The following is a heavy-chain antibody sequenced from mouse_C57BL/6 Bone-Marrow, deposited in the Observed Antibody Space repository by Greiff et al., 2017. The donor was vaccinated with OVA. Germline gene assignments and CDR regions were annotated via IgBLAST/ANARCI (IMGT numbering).Heavy chain of an antibody. Sequence: EVQLVESGGDLVKPGGSLKLSCAASGFTFSSYGMSWVRQTPDKRLEWVATISSGGSYTYYPDSVKGRFTISRDNAKNTLYLQMSSLKSEDTAMYYWARRITTVVATDYAMDYWGQGTSVTVSS. CDR3: ARRITTVVATDYAMDY. D-gene: IGHD1-1*01. V-gene: IGHV5-6*01. CDR1: GFTFSSYG. CDR2: ISSGGSYT. J-gene: IGHJ4*01.